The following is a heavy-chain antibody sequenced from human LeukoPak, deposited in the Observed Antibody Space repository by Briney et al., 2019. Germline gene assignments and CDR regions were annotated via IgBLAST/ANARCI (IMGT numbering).Heavy chain of an antibody. CDR1: GFTFNTYS. V-gene: IGHV3-30*04. J-gene: IGHJ4*02. CDR2: ISYDGSNK. D-gene: IGHD6-13*01. CDR3: AKDQVGSSWSFQLFDY. Sequence: PGGSLRLSCSASGFTFNTYSMHWVRQAPGKGLEWVAVISYDGSNKYYGDSVKGRFTISRDNSKNTLYLQMNSLRAEDTAVYYCAKDQVGSSWSFQLFDYWGQGTLVTVSS.